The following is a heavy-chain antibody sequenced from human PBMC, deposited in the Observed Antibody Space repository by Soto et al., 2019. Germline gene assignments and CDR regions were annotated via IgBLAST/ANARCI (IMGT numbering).Heavy chain of an antibody. Sequence: GSLRLSCAASGFTVSSNYMSWVRQAPGKGLEWVSVIYSGGSTYYADSVKGRFTISRDNSKNTLYLQMNSLRAEDTAVYYCARDYCSSTSCYAFDIWGQGTMVTVSS. CDR3: ARDYCSSTSCYAFDI. V-gene: IGHV3-53*01. J-gene: IGHJ3*02. CDR2: IYSGGST. D-gene: IGHD2-2*01. CDR1: GFTVSSNY.